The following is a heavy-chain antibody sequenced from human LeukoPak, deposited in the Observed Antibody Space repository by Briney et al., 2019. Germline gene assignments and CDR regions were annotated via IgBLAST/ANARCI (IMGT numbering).Heavy chain of an antibody. Sequence: SQTLSLTCAISGDSVSGSSVAWNWIRQSPSRGLEWLGRTYYRSKWLVDYAESSRGRITINADTSKNQLSLQLHSVTPEDTAIYYCTRFYDTNSFDYWGQGTLVTVSS. V-gene: IGHV6-1*01. CDR2: TYYRSKWLV. J-gene: IGHJ4*02. D-gene: IGHD3-16*01. CDR3: TRFYDTNSFDY. CDR1: GDSVSGSSVA.